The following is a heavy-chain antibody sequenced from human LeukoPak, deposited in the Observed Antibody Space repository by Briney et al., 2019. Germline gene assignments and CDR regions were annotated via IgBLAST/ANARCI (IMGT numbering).Heavy chain of an antibody. D-gene: IGHD3-16*02. Sequence: PGRSLRLSCAASGFTFSSYAMHWVRQAPGKGLEWVAVISYDGSNKYYADSVKGRFTISRDNSKYTLYLQMNSLRAEDTAVYYCARWSSDYVWGSYRHTSFDAFDIWGQGTMVTVSS. J-gene: IGHJ3*02. CDR1: GFTFSSYA. V-gene: IGHV3-30*04. CDR3: ARWSSDYVWGSYRHTSFDAFDI. CDR2: ISYDGSNK.